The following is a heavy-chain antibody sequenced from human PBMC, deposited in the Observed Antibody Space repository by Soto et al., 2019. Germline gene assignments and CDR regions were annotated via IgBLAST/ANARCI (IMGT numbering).Heavy chain of an antibody. Sequence: LRLSCAASGFTFSIYWMHWVRQAPGKGLVWVSRINSDGSSTSYADSVKGRFTISRDNAKNTLYLQMNSLRAEDTAVYYCARDTPVWGGSGNYYFAYWGKGTLVTVSS. V-gene: IGHV3-74*01. CDR3: ARDTPVWGGSGNYYFAY. CDR1: GFTFSIYW. CDR2: INSDGSST. D-gene: IGHD3-16*01. J-gene: IGHJ4*02.